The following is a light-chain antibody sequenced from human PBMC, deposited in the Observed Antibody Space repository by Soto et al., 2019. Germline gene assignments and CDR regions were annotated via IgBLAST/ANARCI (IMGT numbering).Light chain of an antibody. V-gene: IGLV1-44*01. Sequence: QSVLTQPPSASGTPGQRVTISCSTSSSNLGDNTVNWYQHIPGTAPKLIIYSYDQRPSGVPDRFSGSKSGTSASLAISGLQSEDEADYYCAACDASLDGYVFGTGTQLTVL. CDR2: SYD. CDR3: AACDASLDGYV. J-gene: IGLJ1*01. CDR1: SSNLGDNT.